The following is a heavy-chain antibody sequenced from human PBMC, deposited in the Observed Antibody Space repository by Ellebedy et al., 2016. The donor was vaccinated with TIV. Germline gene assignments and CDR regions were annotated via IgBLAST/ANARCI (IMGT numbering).Heavy chain of an antibody. CDR3: ARVNGDYAWCD. V-gene: IGHV3-23*01. J-gene: IGHJ4*02. CDR2: IGARGDST. Sequence: GESLKISCAASGFTFRNYAMSWVRQAPGKGLEWVSVIGARGDSTYYADSVKGRFTISRDNSKDTLDLQVNSPRAEDTAVYYCARVNGDYAWCDWGQGTLVTVSS. D-gene: IGHD4-17*01. CDR1: GFTFRNYA.